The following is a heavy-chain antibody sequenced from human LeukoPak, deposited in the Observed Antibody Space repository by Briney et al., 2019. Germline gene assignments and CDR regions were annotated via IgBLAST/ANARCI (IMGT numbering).Heavy chain of an antibody. CDR2: VSNSGTT. CDR3: ARHHSSVYLFDY. CDR1: GGSISHYY. J-gene: IGHJ4*02. Sequence: SETLSLTCTVSGGSISHYYWSWIRQSPGKGLEWIGYVSNSGTTNYRPSLRSRVTVSVDTSQNHVSLKLTSMTAADTGLYYCARHHSSVYLFDYWGQGTLVTVSS. V-gene: IGHV4-59*08. D-gene: IGHD3-22*01.